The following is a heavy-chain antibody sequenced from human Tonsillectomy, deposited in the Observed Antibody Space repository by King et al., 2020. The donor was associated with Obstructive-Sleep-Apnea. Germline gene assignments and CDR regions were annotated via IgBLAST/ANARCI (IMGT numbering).Heavy chain of an antibody. CDR1: GGSISSGAYY. D-gene: IGHD3-10*01. CDR3: ARDNGSGSYFPFDH. CDR2: FYYRGST. J-gene: IGHJ4*02. Sequence: VQLQESGPGLVKPSQTLSLTCTVSGGSISSGAYYWSWLRQHPGKGREWIGYFYYRGSTYYNPSHKSRGTISVDTSKNQFSLKLSSVTAADTAVYYCARDNGSGSYFPFDHWGQGTLVTVSS. V-gene: IGHV4-31*03.